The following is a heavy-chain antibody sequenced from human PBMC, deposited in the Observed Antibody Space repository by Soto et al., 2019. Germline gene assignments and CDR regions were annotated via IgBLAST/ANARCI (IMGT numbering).Heavy chain of an antibody. V-gene: IGHV3-48*02. D-gene: IGHD2-15*01. Sequence: GGSLRLSCVTSGFTFTKYSMNWVRQAPGKGLEWVSYISYSGETKYYADSLKGRYAISRDDAKNSVYLQMNSLRDEDTAFYYCVRGVVVVVGSTAENFVHWGQGTLVTVSS. CDR3: VRGVVVVVGSTAENFVH. J-gene: IGHJ4*02. CDR2: ISYSGETK. CDR1: GFTFTKYS.